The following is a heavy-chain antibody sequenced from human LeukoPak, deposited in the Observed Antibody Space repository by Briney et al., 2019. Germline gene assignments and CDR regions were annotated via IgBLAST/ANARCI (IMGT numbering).Heavy chain of an antibody. V-gene: IGHV3-30-3*01. Sequence: GGALRLSCAASGFTFSSYAMHWVRQAPGKGLEWVAVISYDGSNKYYADSVKGRFTISRDNSKNTLYLQMNSLRAEDTAVYYCARGQGRQWLVQANYYYGMDVWGQGTTVTVSS. D-gene: IGHD6-19*01. CDR2: ISYDGSNK. CDR3: ARGQGRQWLVQANYYYGMDV. J-gene: IGHJ6*02. CDR1: GFTFSSYA.